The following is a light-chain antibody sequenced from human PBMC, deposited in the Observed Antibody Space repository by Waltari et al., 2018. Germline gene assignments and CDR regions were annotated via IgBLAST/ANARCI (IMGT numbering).Light chain of an antibody. CDR1: SSDVGGYNF. CDR2: EIS. V-gene: IGLV2-23*02. J-gene: IGLJ3*02. CDR3: CAYVGYSTWV. Sequence: SALTQPASVSASPGQSITLSCTGTSSDVGGYNFVSWYQQHPGKAPQVIIFEISKRPSGVSNRFSGSKSGNTASLTISGLQAEDEANYYCCAYVGYSTWVFGGVTKLTVV.